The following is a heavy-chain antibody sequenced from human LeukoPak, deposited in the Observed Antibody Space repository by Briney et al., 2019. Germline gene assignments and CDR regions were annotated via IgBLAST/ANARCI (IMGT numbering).Heavy chain of an antibody. Sequence: GGSLRLSCGGSGFAFNSYIMSWVRQAPGKGLEWVASIIGSGSEMFYADSLKGRFTISRDNSKNSLYLQMNSLRVEDTAVYYCAKVQSDIVGAMFFSFDVWGQGTMVSVSS. CDR3: AKVQSDIVGAMFFSFDV. CDR2: IIGSGSEM. J-gene: IGHJ3*01. D-gene: IGHD1-26*01. V-gene: IGHV3-21*06. CDR1: GFAFNSYI.